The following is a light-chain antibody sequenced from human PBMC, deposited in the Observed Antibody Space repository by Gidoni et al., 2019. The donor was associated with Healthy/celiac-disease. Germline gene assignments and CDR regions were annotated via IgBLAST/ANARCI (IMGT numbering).Light chain of an antibody. CDR3: SSYTSSSTLVV. CDR2: DVS. V-gene: IGLV2-14*01. Sequence: QSAMTQPAAVAGVPGQSSTISCTGTSRDVGGYNYVSWYKPHPGKAPKLMIYDVSNRPSGVSPRFSGSKSGNPASLTISGLQAEDEADYYCSSYTSSSTLVVFGGGTKLTVL. CDR1: SRDVGGYNY. J-gene: IGLJ2*01.